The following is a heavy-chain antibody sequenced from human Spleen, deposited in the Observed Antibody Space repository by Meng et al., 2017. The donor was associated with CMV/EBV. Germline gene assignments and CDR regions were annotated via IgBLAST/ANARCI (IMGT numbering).Heavy chain of an antibody. CDR1: RNFFTRHA. CDR2: ISADNQNT. J-gene: IGHJ4*02. Sequence: ASVKVSCKAPRNFFTRHAITWVRQAPGQGLEWMGWISADNQNTNLIQKFQGRITLTTDTSTSTAYMELRSLRSGDTAVYYCARGGDYGDFHDPFDYWGQGTLVTVSS. V-gene: IGHV1-18*01. D-gene: IGHD4-17*01. CDR3: ARGGDYGDFHDPFDY.